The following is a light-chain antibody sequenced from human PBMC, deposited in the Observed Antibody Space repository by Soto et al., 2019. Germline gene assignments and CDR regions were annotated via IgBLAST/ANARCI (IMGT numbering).Light chain of an antibody. J-gene: IGLJ2*01. CDR2: DNN. Sequence: QAVLTQPPSVSAAPGQKVTISCSGSSSNIRNNYVSWYQQLPGTAPKLLIYDNNKRPSGIPDRFSGSKSGTSATLGITGLQTGDEADYYCGPWDSSLSVVVFGGGTKVTVL. CDR3: GPWDSSLSVVV. CDR1: SSNIRNNY. V-gene: IGLV1-51*01.